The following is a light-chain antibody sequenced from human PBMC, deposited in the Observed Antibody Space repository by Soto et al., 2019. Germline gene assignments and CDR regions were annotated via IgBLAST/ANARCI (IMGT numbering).Light chain of an antibody. CDR2: STN. CDR1: SGSVSTSYY. J-gene: IGLJ2*01. CDR3: ALYVGSGTVV. V-gene: IGLV8-61*01. Sequence: QTVVTQEPSFSVSPGGTVTLTCGLSSGSVSTSYYPSWYQQTPGQAPRTLIYSTNTRSSGVPDRFSGSILGNKAALTITGAQSDDESEYLCALYVGSGTVVFGGGTKLTVL.